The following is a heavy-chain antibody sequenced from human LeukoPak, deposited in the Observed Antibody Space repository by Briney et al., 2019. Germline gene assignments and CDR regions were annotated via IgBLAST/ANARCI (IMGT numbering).Heavy chain of an antibody. D-gene: IGHD5-18*01. CDR2: INHSGST. Sequence: SETLSLTCAVYGGSFSGYYWSWIRQPPGKGLDWIGEINHSGSTNYNPSLKSRVTISVDTSKNQFSLKLSSVTAADTAVYYCARQGGYSYPRTSARPWNWFDPWGQGTLVTVSS. CDR3: ARQGGYSYPRTSARPWNWFDP. J-gene: IGHJ5*02. V-gene: IGHV4-34*01. CDR1: GGSFSGYY.